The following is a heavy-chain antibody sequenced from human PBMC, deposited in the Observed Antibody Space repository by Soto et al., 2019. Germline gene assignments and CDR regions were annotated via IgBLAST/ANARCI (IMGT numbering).Heavy chain of an antibody. J-gene: IGHJ6*02. V-gene: IGHV3-7*05. CDR2: IKPDGGEK. CDR1: GFIFSSFW. D-gene: IGHD1-26*01. Sequence: GESLKISCAASGFIFSSFWMSWVRQAPGKGLEWVANIKPDGGEKYHVDSVKGRFTISRDNAKNSLYLQMSSLRAEDTAVDYCATLRSTKRRGLWEDRDYYYYGLDVWGQGTTVTVSS. CDR3: ATLRSTKRRGLWEDRDYYYYGLDV.